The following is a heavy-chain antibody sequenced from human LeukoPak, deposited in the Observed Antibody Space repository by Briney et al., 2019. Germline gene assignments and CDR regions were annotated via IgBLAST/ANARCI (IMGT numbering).Heavy chain of an antibody. CDR3: ARGRGIDY. V-gene: IGHV4-34*01. D-gene: IGHD3-16*01. CDR2: INHSGST. Sequence: PSETLSLTCAVYGGSFSGYYWSWIRQPPGKGLEWIGEINHSGSTNYNPSLKSRVTISVDTSKNQFSLKLSSVTAADTAVYYCARGRGIDYWGQGTLVTVSS. J-gene: IGHJ4*02. CDR1: GGSFSGYY.